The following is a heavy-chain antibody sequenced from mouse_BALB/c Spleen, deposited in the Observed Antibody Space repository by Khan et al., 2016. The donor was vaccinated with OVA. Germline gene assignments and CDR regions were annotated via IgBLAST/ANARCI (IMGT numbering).Heavy chain of an antibody. Sequence: VQLQGSGPGLVQPSQSLSITCTVSGFSLTSYGVHWVRQSPGKGLEWLGVIWSGGSTDYNAAFISRLSISKDNSKSQVFFKMNSLQANDTAIYYCARIFIGTTDYAMDYWGQGTSVTVSS. CDR2: IWSGGST. CDR3: ARIFIGTTDYAMDY. V-gene: IGHV2-2*02. D-gene: IGHD2-14*01. J-gene: IGHJ4*01. CDR1: GFSLTSYG.